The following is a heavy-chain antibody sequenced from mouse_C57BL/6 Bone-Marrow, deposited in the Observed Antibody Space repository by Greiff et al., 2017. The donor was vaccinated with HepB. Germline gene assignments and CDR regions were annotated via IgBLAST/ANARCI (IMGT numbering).Heavy chain of an antibody. CDR3: ARRANCFYFDY. Sequence: EVQRVESGGGLVQPGGSLKLSCAASGFTFSDYYMYWVRQTPEKRLEWVAYISNGGGSTYYPDTVKGRFTISRDNAKNTLYLQMSRLKSEDTAMYYCARRANCFYFDYWGPGTTLTVSS. CDR2: ISNGGGST. D-gene: IGHD4-1*01. J-gene: IGHJ2*01. CDR1: GFTFSDYY. V-gene: IGHV5-12*01.